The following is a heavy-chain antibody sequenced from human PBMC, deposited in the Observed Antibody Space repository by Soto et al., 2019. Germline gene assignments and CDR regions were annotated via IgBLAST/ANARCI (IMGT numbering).Heavy chain of an antibody. CDR2: ISYDGSNK. V-gene: IGHV3-30*03. J-gene: IGHJ4*02. CDR3: VGGQYYFDY. CDR1: GFPFSSYG. Sequence: QVQLVESGGGVVQPGRSLRLSCAASGFPFSSYGMHWVREAPGKGLEWVAVISYDGSNKYYADSVKGRFTISRDNSASPLYLPMNSLRPEDTALYYCVGGQYYFDYRGQGTLVTVSP. D-gene: IGHD3-10*01.